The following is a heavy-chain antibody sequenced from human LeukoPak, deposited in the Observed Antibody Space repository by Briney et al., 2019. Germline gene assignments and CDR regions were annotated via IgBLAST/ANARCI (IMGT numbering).Heavy chain of an antibody. V-gene: IGHV5-51*01. Sequence: GESLKIPCKGSGYRFTTYWIGWVRQMPGKGLEWMGVIYPGDSDTRYSPSFQGQVTISVDKSISTAYLQWSSLKASDTAMYFCARGTSYYFDRWGQGTLVTVSS. J-gene: IGHJ4*02. CDR2: IYPGDSDT. D-gene: IGHD1-1*01. CDR1: GYRFTTYW. CDR3: ARGTSYYFDR.